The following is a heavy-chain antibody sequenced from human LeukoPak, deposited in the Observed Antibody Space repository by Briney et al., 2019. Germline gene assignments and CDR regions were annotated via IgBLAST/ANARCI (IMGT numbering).Heavy chain of an antibody. CDR2: ITSSGSVM. CDR3: ARDLFTSGWRFFDS. D-gene: IGHD6-19*01. Sequence: PGGSLRLSCAASGFTFSSYSMNWVRQAPGKGLEWVSYITSSGSVMYHADSVRGRFTISRDNANNSLYRQMNSLRDEDTAEYYCARDLFTSGWRFFDSWGQGTLVTVSS. CDR1: GFTFSSYS. V-gene: IGHV3-48*02. J-gene: IGHJ4*02.